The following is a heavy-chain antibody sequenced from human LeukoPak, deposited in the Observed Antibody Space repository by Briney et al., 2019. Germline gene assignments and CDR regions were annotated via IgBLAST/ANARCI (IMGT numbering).Heavy chain of an antibody. CDR2: ISAYNGNT. D-gene: IGHD5-18*01. J-gene: IGHJ6*02. CDR3: ARMRRGYSYGYYYGMDV. Sequence: ASVKVSFKASGYTFTSYGISWVRQAPGQGLEWMGWISAYNGNTNYAQKLQGRVTMTTDTSTSTAYMELRSLRSDDTAVYYCARMRRGYSYGYYYGMDVWGQGTTVTVSS. CDR1: GYTFTSYG. V-gene: IGHV1-18*01.